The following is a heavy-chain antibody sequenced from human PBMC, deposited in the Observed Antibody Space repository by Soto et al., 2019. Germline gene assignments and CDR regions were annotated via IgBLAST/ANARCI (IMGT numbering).Heavy chain of an antibody. D-gene: IGHD5-12*01. Sequence: EVQLVESGGGLVQPGGSLRLSCAASGFTFNSYYMSWVRQAPGEGLEWVANIKPDGSEKYYVDSVEGRFTISRDNARNSLYLQMNSLRAEDTVVYYCVRDWRDGYDHSFNHWGQGTPVTVSS. CDR1: GFTFNSYY. CDR2: IKPDGSEK. V-gene: IGHV3-7*03. J-gene: IGHJ4*02. CDR3: VRDWRDGYDHSFNH.